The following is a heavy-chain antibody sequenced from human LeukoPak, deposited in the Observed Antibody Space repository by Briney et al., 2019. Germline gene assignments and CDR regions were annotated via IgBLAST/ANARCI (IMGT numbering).Heavy chain of an antibody. J-gene: IGHJ6*03. Sequence: SETLSLTCTISGDSISDYYWNWIRQPPGKGLEWIGYIYYSGSTNYNPSLKSRVTISVDTSKNQFSLKLSSVTAADTAVYYCARDRAYYDFWSGYYGYYYYMDVWGKGTTVTVSS. CDR3: ARDRAYYDFWSGYYGYYYYMDV. CDR2: IYYSGST. CDR1: GDSISDYY. V-gene: IGHV4-59*01. D-gene: IGHD3-3*01.